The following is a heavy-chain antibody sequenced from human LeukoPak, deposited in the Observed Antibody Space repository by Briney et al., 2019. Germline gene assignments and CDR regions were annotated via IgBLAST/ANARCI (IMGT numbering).Heavy chain of an antibody. Sequence: SVKVSCKASGGTFSSYAISWVRQAPGQGLEWMGRIIPIFGIANYAQKFQGRVTITADKSTSTAYMELSSLRSEDTAVYYCARRGHRGGYLGFDPWGQGTLVTVSS. V-gene: IGHV1-69*04. CDR1: GGTFSSYA. CDR3: ARRGHRGGYLGFDP. D-gene: IGHD1-26*01. CDR2: IIPIFGIA. J-gene: IGHJ5*02.